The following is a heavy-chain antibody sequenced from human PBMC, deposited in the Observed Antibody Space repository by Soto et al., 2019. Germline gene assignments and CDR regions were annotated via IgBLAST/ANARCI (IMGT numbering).Heavy chain of an antibody. D-gene: IGHD3-10*01. CDR1: GGSFSGYY. CDR2: INHSGST. V-gene: IGHV4-34*01. CDR3: ARGLGYYYGSGSYRRLGNWFDP. Sequence: SETLSLTCAVYGGSFSGYYWSWIRQPPGKGLEWIGEINHSGSTNYNPSLKSRVTISVDTSKNQFSLKLSSVTAADTAVYYCARGLGYYYGSGSYRRLGNWFDPWGQGTLVTVSS. J-gene: IGHJ5*02.